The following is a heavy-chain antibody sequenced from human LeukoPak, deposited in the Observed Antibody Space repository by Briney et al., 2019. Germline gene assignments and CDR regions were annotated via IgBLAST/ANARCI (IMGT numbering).Heavy chain of an antibody. J-gene: IGHJ4*02. V-gene: IGHV3-74*01. Sequence: GGSLRLSCAASGFTFSSYWMHWVRQAPGKGLVWVSRINSDGSSTSYADSVKGRFTISRDNAKNTLYLQMNSLRAEDTALYYCAKDMTSDIVATTVLDYWGQGTLVTVSS. CDR2: INSDGSST. CDR3: AKDMTSDIVATTVLDY. CDR1: GFTFSSYW. D-gene: IGHD5-12*01.